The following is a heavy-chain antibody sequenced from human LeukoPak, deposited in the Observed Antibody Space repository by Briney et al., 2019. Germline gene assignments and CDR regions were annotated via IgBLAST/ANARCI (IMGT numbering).Heavy chain of an antibody. V-gene: IGHV3-23*01. Sequence: GGSLRLSCAASGFTFSSYAMSWVRQAPGKGLEWVSAISGSGGSTYYADSVKGRFTISRDNSKNTLYLQMNSLRAEDTAVYYCAKKGVVVPAARDPDAFDIWGQGTIVTVSS. CDR1: GFTFSSYA. D-gene: IGHD2-2*01. CDR3: AKKGVVVPAARDPDAFDI. J-gene: IGHJ3*02. CDR2: ISGSGGST.